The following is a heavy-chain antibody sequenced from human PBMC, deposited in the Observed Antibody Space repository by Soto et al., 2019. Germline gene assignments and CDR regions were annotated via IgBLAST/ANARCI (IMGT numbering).Heavy chain of an antibody. CDR1: GGTFDTYA. CDR2: VIPMFLKP. V-gene: IGHV1-69*05. Sequence: ASVKVSCKASGGTFDTYAISWVRQAPGQGLEWMGGVIPMFLKPNYAQKFKGRVTMTTDTSTSTAYMELRSLRSDDTAVYYCARDPYYDILTGYSPFDYWGQGTLVTVSS. CDR3: ARDPYYDILTGYSPFDY. J-gene: IGHJ4*02. D-gene: IGHD3-9*01.